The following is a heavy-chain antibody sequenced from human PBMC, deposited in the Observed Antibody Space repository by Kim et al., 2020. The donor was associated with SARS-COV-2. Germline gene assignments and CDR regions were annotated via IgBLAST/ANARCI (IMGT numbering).Heavy chain of an antibody. CDR3: AREYCGGDCYGGFDY. J-gene: IGHJ4*02. V-gene: IGHV3-11*06. Sequence: SVKGRFTISRDNAKNSLYLQMNSLRAEDTAGYYCAREYCGGDCYGGFDYWGQGTLVTVSS. D-gene: IGHD2-21*02.